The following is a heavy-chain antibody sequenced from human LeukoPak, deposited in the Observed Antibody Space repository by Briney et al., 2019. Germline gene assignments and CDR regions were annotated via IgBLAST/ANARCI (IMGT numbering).Heavy chain of an antibody. D-gene: IGHD4-23*01. J-gene: IGHJ4*02. CDR1: GDSVSSTSAG. V-gene: IGHV6-1*01. Sequence: SQTLSLTCGISGDSVSSTSAGWDWIRQSPSRGLEWLGRTYYRSKWFNDYAVSVKSRITINPDTSKNQLSLQLNSLTPEDTAVYYRARSTGGKVDHWGQGTLVTVAS. CDR2: TYYRSKWFN. CDR3: ARSTGGKVDH.